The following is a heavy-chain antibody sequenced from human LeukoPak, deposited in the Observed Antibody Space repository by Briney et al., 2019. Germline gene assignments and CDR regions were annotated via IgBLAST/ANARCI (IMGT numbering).Heavy chain of an antibody. J-gene: IGHJ4*02. V-gene: IGHV3-48*01. D-gene: IGHD4-17*01. CDR1: GFIFSSYG. CDR2: ISSISTI. CDR3: ARVFIGDYGDYQFDY. Sequence: TGGSLRLSCAASGFIFSSYGMNWVRQAPGKGLEWVSYISSISTIYYADSVKGRFTISRDNAKNSLYLQMNSLRAEDTAVYYCARVFIGDYGDYQFDYWGQGTLVTVSS.